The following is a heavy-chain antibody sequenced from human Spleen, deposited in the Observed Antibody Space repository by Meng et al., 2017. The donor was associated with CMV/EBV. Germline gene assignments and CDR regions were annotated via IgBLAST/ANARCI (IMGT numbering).Heavy chain of an antibody. CDR3: ARSIRPAFDI. V-gene: IGHV4-4*02. Sequence: GSLRLSCAVSGGSISSSNWWSWVRQPPGKGLEWIGEIYHSGSTNYNPSLKSRVTISVDTSKNQFSLKLSSVTAADTAVYYCARSIRPAFDIWGQGTMVTVSS. CDR2: IYHSGST. D-gene: IGHD3-16*01. CDR1: GGSISSSNW. J-gene: IGHJ3*02.